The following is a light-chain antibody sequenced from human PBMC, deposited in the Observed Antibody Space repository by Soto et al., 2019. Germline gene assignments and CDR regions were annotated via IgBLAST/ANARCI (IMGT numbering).Light chain of an antibody. J-gene: IGKJ1*01. Sequence: DIVMTQSPDSLAVSLGERATIDCKSSQSVLYSSDNKNYLAWYQQKPGQPPKLLIYWASTRESGVPDRFSGSGSGTDFTFTISSLQAEDVAVYYCQQYYSTSWSSGQGTKVEIK. V-gene: IGKV4-1*01. CDR3: QQYYSTSWS. CDR2: WAS. CDR1: QSVLYSSDNKNY.